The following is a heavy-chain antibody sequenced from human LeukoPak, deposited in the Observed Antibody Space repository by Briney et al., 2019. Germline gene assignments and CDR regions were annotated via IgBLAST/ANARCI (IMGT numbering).Heavy chain of an antibody. J-gene: IGHJ3*02. CDR2: INSDARNT. D-gene: IGHD3-3*01. Sequence: GGSLLLSCAASGGTFSSCWLYWWLQPPAKGLVWVSRINSDARNTNYADSVQGRFTISRDNAKNTLYLQMNSLRVEDTAVYYCASGIGVGDSFDIWGQGTMVTVSS. V-gene: IGHV3-74*01. CDR1: GGTFSSCW. CDR3: ASGIGVGDSFDI.